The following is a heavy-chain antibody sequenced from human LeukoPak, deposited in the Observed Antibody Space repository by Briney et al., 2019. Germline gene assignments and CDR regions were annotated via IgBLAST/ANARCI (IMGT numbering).Heavy chain of an antibody. CDR2: IYYSGST. J-gene: IGHJ4*02. CDR1: GGSISSGSYY. D-gene: IGHD5-24*01. V-gene: IGHV4-39*07. CDR3: ARGGVEMATITPFDY. Sequence: PSETLSLTCTVSGGSISSGSYYWGWIRQPPGKGLEWIGGIYYSGSTYYNPSLKSRVTISVDTSKNQFSLKLSSVTAADTAVYYCARGGVEMATITPFDYWGQGTLVTVSS.